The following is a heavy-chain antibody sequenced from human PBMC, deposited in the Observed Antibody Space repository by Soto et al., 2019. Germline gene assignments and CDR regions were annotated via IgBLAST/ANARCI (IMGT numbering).Heavy chain of an antibody. CDR3: ARTPDSSGYYFDY. J-gene: IGHJ4*02. V-gene: IGHV4-39*01. CDR1: GGSITNSGYY. D-gene: IGHD3-22*01. CDR2: IFYSGST. Sequence: QLQLQESGPGLVKPSETLSLTCTVSGGSITNSGYYWGWVREPPGKGLEWIGSIFYSGSTHYKPSLQSRVTISRETSKNQFSLKLSSVTAADTAVYYCARTPDSSGYYFDYWGQGTLVTVSS.